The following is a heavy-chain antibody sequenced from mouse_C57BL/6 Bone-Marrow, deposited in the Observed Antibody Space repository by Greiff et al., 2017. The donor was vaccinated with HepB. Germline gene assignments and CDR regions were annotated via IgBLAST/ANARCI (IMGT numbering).Heavy chain of an antibody. Sequence: VKLQESGAELARPGASVKLSCKASGYTFTSYGISWVKQRTGQGLEWIGEIYPRSGNTYYNEKFKGKATLTADKSSSTAYMELRSLTSEDSAVYFCAGRGYYYGSTWFAYWGQGTLVTVSA. CDR1: GYTFTSYG. D-gene: IGHD1-1*01. CDR3: AGRGYYYGSTWFAY. CDR2: IYPRSGNT. V-gene: IGHV1-81*01. J-gene: IGHJ3*01.